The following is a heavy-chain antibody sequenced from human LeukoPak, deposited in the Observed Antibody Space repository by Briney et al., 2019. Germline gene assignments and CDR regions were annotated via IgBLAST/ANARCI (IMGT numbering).Heavy chain of an antibody. CDR3: ARAPGGSNDY. D-gene: IGHD1-26*01. CDR2: INSDGSST. J-gene: IGHJ4*02. Sequence: PRGSLRLSCAASGFTFRSYWMHWVRQAPGKGLVWVSRINSDGSSTNYADSVKGRFTISRDNAKNTLYLQMNSLRAEDTAVYYCARAPGGSNDYWGQGTLVTVSS. CDR1: GFTFRSYW. V-gene: IGHV3-74*01.